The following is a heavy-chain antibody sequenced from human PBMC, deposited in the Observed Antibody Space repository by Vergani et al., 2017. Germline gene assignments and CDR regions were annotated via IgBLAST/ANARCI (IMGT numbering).Heavy chain of an antibody. V-gene: IGHV1-2*02. Sequence: QLQLVQSGAEVKKPGASVKVSCKASGYTFTDYFMHWVRQGPGQGLEWLGWINPNSGGTNYAQKFQGRVTMTRDTSISTAYMELSNLRSDDTAVYYCARVGTSSNRDYFDYWGQGTLVTVSS. CDR2: INPNSGGT. D-gene: IGHD2-2*01. CDR3: ARVGTSSNRDYFDY. CDR1: GYTFTDYF. J-gene: IGHJ4*02.